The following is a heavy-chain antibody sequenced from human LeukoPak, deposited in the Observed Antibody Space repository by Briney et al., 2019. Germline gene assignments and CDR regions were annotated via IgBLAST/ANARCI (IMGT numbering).Heavy chain of an antibody. V-gene: IGHV1-69*04. Sequence: SVKVSCKASGGTFSSYAISWVRQAPGQGLEWMGRIIPIFGIANYAQKFQGRVTITADKSTSTAYMELSSLRSEDTAVYYCARDSPSIVATIEAYYFDYWGQGALVTVSS. CDR3: ARDSPSIVATIEAYYFDY. J-gene: IGHJ4*02. D-gene: IGHD5-12*01. CDR1: GGTFSSYA. CDR2: IIPIFGIA.